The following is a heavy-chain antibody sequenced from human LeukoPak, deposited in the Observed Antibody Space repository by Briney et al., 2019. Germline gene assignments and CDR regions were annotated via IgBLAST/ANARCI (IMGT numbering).Heavy chain of an antibody. Sequence: PSETPSLTCAVYGGSFSGYYWSWIRQPPGKGLEWIGEINHSGSTNYNPSLKSRVTISVDTSKNQFSLKLSSVTAADTAVYYCARGPATVTTPVGYWGQGTLVTVSS. CDR3: ARGPATVTTPVGY. V-gene: IGHV4-34*01. CDR1: GGSFSGYY. CDR2: INHSGST. J-gene: IGHJ4*02. D-gene: IGHD4-17*01.